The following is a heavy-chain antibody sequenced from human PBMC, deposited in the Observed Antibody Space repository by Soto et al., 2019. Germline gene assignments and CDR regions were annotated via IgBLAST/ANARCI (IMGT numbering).Heavy chain of an antibody. CDR1: GDTFSTYS. J-gene: IGHJ5*02. CDR2: IIPLFGTT. V-gene: IGHV1-69*13. D-gene: IGHD6-13*01. Sequence: SVKVSCKASGDTFSTYSINWVRQAPGQGLEWMGGIIPLFGTTNYAQKFKGRVTITADESTSTAYMELSSLRAEDAAVYYCARGATHGSSWYFWFDPWGQGTLVTVSS. CDR3: ARGATHGSSWYFWFDP.